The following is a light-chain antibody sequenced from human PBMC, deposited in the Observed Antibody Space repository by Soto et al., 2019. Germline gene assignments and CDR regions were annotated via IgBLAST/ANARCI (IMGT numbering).Light chain of an antibody. J-gene: IGLJ1*01. Sequence: SYELTQPPSVSVAPGKTARITCGGNNIGSKSVHWYQQKPGQAPVLVIYYDSDRPSGIPERFSGSNSGNTATLTISRVEAGDEADYHCQVWDSSSDHLYVFGTGTKVTVL. CDR3: QVWDSSSDHLYV. CDR1: NIGSKS. V-gene: IGLV3-21*04. CDR2: YDS.